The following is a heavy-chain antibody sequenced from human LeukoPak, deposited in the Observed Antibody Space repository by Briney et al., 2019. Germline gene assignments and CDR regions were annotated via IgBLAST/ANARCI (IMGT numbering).Heavy chain of an antibody. Sequence: GASVKVSCKASGYTFTSYAMNWVRQAPGQGLECMGWINTNTGNPTYAQGFTGRFVFSLDTSVSTAYLQISSLKAEDTAVYYCARIYYYDSSRVAAFDIWGQGTMVTVSS. CDR2: INTNTGNP. CDR1: GYTFTSYA. J-gene: IGHJ3*02. V-gene: IGHV7-4-1*02. D-gene: IGHD3-22*01. CDR3: ARIYYYDSSRVAAFDI.